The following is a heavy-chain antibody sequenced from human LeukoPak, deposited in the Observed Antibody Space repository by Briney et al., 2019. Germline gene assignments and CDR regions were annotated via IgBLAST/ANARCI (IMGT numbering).Heavy chain of an antibody. V-gene: IGHV3-30-3*01. CDR1: GFTFSSYA. D-gene: IGHD1-26*01. CDR3: ARDPSIGELPYFDY. J-gene: IGHJ4*02. CDR2: ISYDGSNK. Sequence: PGGSLRLSCAASGFTFSSYAMHWVRQAPGKGLEWVAVISYDGSNKYYADSVKGRFTISRDNSKNTLYLQMNSLRAEDTAVYYCARDPSIGELPYFDYWGQGTLVTVSS.